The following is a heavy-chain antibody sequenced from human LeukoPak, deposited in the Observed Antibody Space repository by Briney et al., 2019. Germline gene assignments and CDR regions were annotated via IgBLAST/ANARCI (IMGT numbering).Heavy chain of an antibody. Sequence: PSETLSLTCTVSGGSISGGGYYWTWIRQPAGKGLEWIGRIYTSGSTNYNPSLKSRVSISVDTSKNQFSLKLSSVTAADTAVYYCASQAAGPYFDYWGQGTLVTVSS. D-gene: IGHD6-13*01. J-gene: IGHJ4*02. CDR3: ASQAAGPYFDY. CDR2: IYTSGST. V-gene: IGHV4-61*02. CDR1: GGSISGGGYY.